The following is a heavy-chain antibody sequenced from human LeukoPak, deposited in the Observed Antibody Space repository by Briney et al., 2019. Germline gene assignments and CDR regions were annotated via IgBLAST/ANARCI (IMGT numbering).Heavy chain of an antibody. Sequence: SETLSLTCTVSGGSISSYYWSWIRQPPGKGLEWIGYIYYSGSTYYNPSLKSRVTISVDTSKNQFSLKLSSVTAADTAVYYCARGAEYYDILTGRYYFDYWGQGTLVTVSS. J-gene: IGHJ4*02. CDR2: IYYSGST. V-gene: IGHV4-59*12. CDR1: GGSISSYY. CDR3: ARGAEYYDILTGRYYFDY. D-gene: IGHD3-9*01.